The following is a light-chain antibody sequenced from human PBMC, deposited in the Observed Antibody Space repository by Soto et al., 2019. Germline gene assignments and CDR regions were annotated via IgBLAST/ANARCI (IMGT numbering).Light chain of an antibody. J-gene: IGKJ1*01. CDR3: MQAIQTPRT. Sequence: DIVMTQSPLSLPVNPGEPASISCRSSHSLLHSNGYNYLDWYLQKPGQSPQLLIYLGSNRASGVPDRFSGSGSGTDFTLKISRGEAEDVGVYYCMQAIQTPRTFGQGTQVEIK. V-gene: IGKV2-28*01. CDR2: LGS. CDR1: HSLLHSNGYNY.